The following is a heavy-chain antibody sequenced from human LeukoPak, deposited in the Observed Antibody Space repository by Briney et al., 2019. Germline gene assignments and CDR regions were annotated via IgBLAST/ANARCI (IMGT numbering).Heavy chain of an antibody. CDR3: ARIYDYGGSFDY. CDR2: ISAGNGNT. D-gene: IGHD5-12*01. CDR1: GYTFTSYA. Sequence: ASVKVSCKASGYTFTSYAMHWVRQAPGQRLEWMGWISAGNGNTKYSQKFQGRVTITRDTSASTAYMELSSLRSEDTAVYYCARIYDYGGSFDYWGQGTLVTVSS. V-gene: IGHV1-3*01. J-gene: IGHJ4*02.